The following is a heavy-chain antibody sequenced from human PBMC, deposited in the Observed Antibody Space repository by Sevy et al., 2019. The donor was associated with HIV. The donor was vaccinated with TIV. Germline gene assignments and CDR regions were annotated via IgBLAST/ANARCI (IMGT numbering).Heavy chain of an antibody. D-gene: IGHD2-21*02. CDR2: ISYDGSKR. CDR3: ARDLPSAVTDPFYYYGMDV. V-gene: IGHV3-30*04. CDR1: GFTFSIYA. J-gene: IGHJ6*02. Sequence: VGSLRLSCAASGFTFSIYATHWVRQAPGKGLEWVAVISYDGSKRYYVDSVKGRFTISRDNSKDTLYLQMNSLRPEDTAVYYCARDLPSAVTDPFYYYGMDVWGQGTTVTVSS.